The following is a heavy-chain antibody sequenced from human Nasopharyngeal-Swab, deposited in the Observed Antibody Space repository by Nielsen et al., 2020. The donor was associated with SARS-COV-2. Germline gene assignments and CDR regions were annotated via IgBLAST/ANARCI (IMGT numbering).Heavy chain of an antibody. CDR3: ARTPTRYDSRDRGAFDI. D-gene: IGHD3-22*01. V-gene: IGHV3-48*03. CDR2: ISSSGSTI. J-gene: IGHJ3*02. Sequence: GASLKISCAASGFTFSSYEMNWVRQAPGKGLEWVSYISSSGSTIYYADSVKGRFTISRDNAKNSLYLQMNSLRAEDTAVYYCARTPTRYDSRDRGAFDIWGQGTMVTVSS. CDR1: GFTFSSYE.